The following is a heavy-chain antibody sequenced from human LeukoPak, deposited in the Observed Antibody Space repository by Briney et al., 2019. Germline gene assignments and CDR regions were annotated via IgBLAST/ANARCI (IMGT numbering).Heavy chain of an antibody. V-gene: IGHV1-24*01. Sequence: EASVKVSCKVSGYTLTELSMHWVRQAPGKGLEWMGGFDPEDGETIYAQKFQGRVTMTEDTSTDTAYMELSSLRSEDTAVYYCLPAGSGSPWAWGQGTLVTVSS. CDR3: LPAGSGSPWA. D-gene: IGHD3-10*01. CDR1: GYTLTELS. CDR2: FDPEDGET. J-gene: IGHJ5*02.